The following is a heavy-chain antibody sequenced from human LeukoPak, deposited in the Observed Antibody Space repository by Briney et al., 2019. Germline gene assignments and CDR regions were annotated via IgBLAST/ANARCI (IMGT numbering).Heavy chain of an antibody. CDR2: IKQDGSEK. CDR3: ARWYYDILTGTLDY. D-gene: IGHD3-9*01. Sequence: GGSLRLSCAGSGFPFSSYSMNWVRQAPGKGLEWVANIKQDGSEKYYVDSVKGRFTISRDNAKNSLYLQMNSLRAEDTAVYYCARWYYDILTGTLDYWGQGTLVTVSS. J-gene: IGHJ4*02. CDR1: GFPFSSYS. V-gene: IGHV3-7*01.